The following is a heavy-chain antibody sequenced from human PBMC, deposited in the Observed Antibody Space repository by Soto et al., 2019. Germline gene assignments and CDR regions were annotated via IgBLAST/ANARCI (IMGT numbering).Heavy chain of an antibody. CDR1: GFTFSSYW. D-gene: IGHD6-19*01. Sequence: GGSLRLSCAASGFTFSSYWMSWVRQAPGKGLEWVANIKQDGSEKYYVDSVKGRFTISRDNAKNSLYLQMNSLRAEDTAVYYCARDSIAVAGSVYYYYGMDIWGQGTTVTVSS. V-gene: IGHV3-7*03. J-gene: IGHJ6*02. CDR2: IKQDGSEK. CDR3: ARDSIAVAGSVYYYYGMDI.